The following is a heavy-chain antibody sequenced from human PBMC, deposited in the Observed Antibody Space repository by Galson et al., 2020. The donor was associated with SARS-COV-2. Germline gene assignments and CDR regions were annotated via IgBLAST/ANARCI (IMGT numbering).Heavy chain of an antibody. CDR2: ISYDGSNK. Sequence: GESLKISCAASGFTFSSYAMHWVRQAPGKGLEWVAVISYDGSNKYYADSVKGRFTISRDNSKNTLYLQMNSLRAEDTAVYYCARALITMVKYYYYGMDVWGQGTTVTVSS. J-gene: IGHJ6*02. V-gene: IGHV3-30-3*01. CDR1: GFTFSSYA. CDR3: ARALITMVKYYYYGMDV. D-gene: IGHD3-10*01.